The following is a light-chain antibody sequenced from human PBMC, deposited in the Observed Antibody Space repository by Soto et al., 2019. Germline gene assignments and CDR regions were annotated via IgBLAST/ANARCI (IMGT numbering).Light chain of an antibody. V-gene: IGKV3-20*01. CDR3: QQYGSSPPVT. CDR1: QTVTRSY. J-gene: IGKJ1*01. CDR2: GAS. Sequence: EIVLTQSPGTLSLSPWERATLSCRASQTVTRSYLAWYQQKPGPAPRLLIYGASTRATGIPARFSGSGSGTDFTLTITRLEPEDFAVYSCQQYGSSPPVTFGQGTKVDIK.